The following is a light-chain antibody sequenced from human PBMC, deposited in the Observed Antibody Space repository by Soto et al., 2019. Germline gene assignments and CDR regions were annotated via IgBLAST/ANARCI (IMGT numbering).Light chain of an antibody. CDR1: QGISSY. Sequence: IQVTQSRSSLSASVGDRVAITCLSSQGISSYLAWDQQKPVKAPKLLVYAASTLQSGVPSRFSGRRSRTSFPLTTTSPHPEPFATYYCQQLNSYPQTFGQGTKV. J-gene: IGKJ1*01. CDR3: QQLNSYPQT. V-gene: IGKV1-9*01. CDR2: AAS.